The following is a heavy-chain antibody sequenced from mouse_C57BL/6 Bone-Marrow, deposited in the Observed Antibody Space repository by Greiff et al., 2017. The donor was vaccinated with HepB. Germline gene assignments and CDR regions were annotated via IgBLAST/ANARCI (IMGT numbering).Heavy chain of an antibody. V-gene: IGHV5-6*01. Sequence: EVMLVESGGDLVKPGGSLKLSCAASGFTLSSYGMSWVRQTPDKRLEWVATISSGGSYTYYPDSVKGRFTISRDNAKNTLYLQMSSLKSEDTAMYYCARNNLYGSSYGFAYWGQGTLVTVSA. CDR2: ISSGGSYT. CDR3: ARNNLYGSSYGFAY. CDR1: GFTLSSYG. D-gene: IGHD1-1*01. J-gene: IGHJ3*01.